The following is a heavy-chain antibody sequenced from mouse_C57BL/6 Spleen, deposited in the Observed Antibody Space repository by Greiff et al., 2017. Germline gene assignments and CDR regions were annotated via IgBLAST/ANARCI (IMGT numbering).Heavy chain of an antibody. D-gene: IGHD1-1*02. CDR3: AISSGGYVDWYFDV. Sequence: EVKLMESGGGLVQPGGSLSLSCAASGFTFTDSYMSWVRQPPGKALEWLGVIRTKANGYTTEYSASVKGRFTISRDNSQSILYLQMNALRAEDSSTYYCAISSGGYVDWYFDVWGTGTTVTVSS. J-gene: IGHJ1*03. V-gene: IGHV7-3*01. CDR1: GFTFTDSY. CDR2: IRTKANGYTT.